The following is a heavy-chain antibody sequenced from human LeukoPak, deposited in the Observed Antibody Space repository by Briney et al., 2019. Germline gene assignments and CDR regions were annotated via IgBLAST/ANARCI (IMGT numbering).Heavy chain of an antibody. D-gene: IGHD3-3*01. V-gene: IGHV3-15*01. CDR2: IKSKTDGGTT. CDR1: GFTFSNAW. Sequence: GGSLRLSCAASGFTFSNAWMSWVRQAPGKGLEWVGRIKSKTDGGTTDYAAPVKGRFTISRDDSKNTLYLQMNSLKTEDTAVYYCTTGTSLYYDFWSGYPVGVDVWGQGTTVTVSS. CDR3: TTGTSLYYDFWSGYPVGVDV. J-gene: IGHJ6*02.